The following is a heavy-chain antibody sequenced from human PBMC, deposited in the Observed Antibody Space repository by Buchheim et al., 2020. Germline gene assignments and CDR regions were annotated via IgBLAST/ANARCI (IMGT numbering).Heavy chain of an antibody. CDR3: AKMVEYYGDYFDY. J-gene: IGHJ4*02. CDR2: ISGSGGST. CDR1: GFDFSRYG. Sequence: VQLVESGGGVVQPGRSLRLSCVASGFDFSRYGMHWVRQAPGKGLEWVSAISGSGGSTYYADSVKGRFTISRDNSKNTLYLQMNSLRAEDTAVYYCAKMVEYYGDYFDYWGQGTL. V-gene: IGHV3-23*04. D-gene: IGHD4-17*01.